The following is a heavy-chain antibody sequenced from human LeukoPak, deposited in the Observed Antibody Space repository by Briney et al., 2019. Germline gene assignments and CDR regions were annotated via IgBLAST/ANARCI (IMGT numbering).Heavy chain of an antibody. D-gene: IGHD6-6*01. Sequence: ASVKVSCKASGYTFPSYFMHWVRQAPGQGLEWMGIINPTGGSTTYAQKFQGRVTMTRDTSTSTVYMQLSSLRSDDTAVYYCARTAARRLDYWGQGTLVTVSS. CDR3: ARTAARRLDY. CDR2: INPTGGST. J-gene: IGHJ4*02. CDR1: GYTFPSYF. V-gene: IGHV1-46*01.